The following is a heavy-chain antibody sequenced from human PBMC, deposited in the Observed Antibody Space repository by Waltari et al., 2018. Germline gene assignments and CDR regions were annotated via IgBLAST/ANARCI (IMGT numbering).Heavy chain of an antibody. CDR3: AKGLTAATTRDWFDP. D-gene: IGHD1-26*01. CDR2: ISGGGGTT. CDR1: GFTFSSYA. V-gene: IGHV3-23*04. J-gene: IGHJ5*02. Sequence: EVQLVESGGDLVQPGGSLRLSCAASGFTFSSYAMNWVRQAPGKGLEWVSVISGGGGTTYYADSVKGRFTISRDNSKNTLYLQMNSLRAEDTAVYYCAKGLTAATTRDWFDPWGQGTLVTVSS.